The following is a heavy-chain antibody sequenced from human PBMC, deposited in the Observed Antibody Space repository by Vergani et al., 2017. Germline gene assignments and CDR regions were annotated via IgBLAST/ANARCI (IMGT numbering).Heavy chain of an antibody. D-gene: IGHD5-18*01. Sequence: EVQLVESGGGLVPPGRSLRLSCAASGFSFGDYAMTWVRQAPGKGLEWVAFIRNRAYGGTTEYAASVKGRFTISRDDSKRLAYLQLSGLKTEDTAVYFCSRGRGYSFGYSHYWGQGTLVTVSS. V-gene: IGHV3-49*04. CDR2: IRNRAYGGTT. CDR3: SRGRGYSFGYSHY. J-gene: IGHJ4*02. CDR1: GFSFGDYA.